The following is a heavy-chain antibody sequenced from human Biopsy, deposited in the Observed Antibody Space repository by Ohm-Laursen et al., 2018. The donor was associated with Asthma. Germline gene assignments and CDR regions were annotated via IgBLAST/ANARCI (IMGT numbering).Heavy chain of an antibody. J-gene: IGHJ6*02. V-gene: IGHV3-30*18. CDR2: ISYDGNNK. CDR3: AKDIGLSATEDYAYHGLDV. Sequence: SLRLSCAASGFTFSSYWMHWVRQAPGKGLEWVSVISYDGNNKYYVDSVKGRFIISRDTSNNTLYLQMNSLRPEDTAVYYCAKDIGLSATEDYAYHGLDVWGQGTTVTVSS. D-gene: IGHD2-15*01. CDR1: GFTFSSYW.